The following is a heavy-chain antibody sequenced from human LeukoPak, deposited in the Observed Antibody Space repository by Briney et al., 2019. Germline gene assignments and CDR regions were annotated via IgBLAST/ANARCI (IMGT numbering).Heavy chain of an antibody. V-gene: IGHV4-59*01. CDR3: ARYREGAITGFDY. D-gene: IGHD1-26*01. CDR1: GGSINNYY. Sequence: SETLSLTCIVSGGSINNYYWSWLRQSPGKGLEWIGFISYSGSTKHNPSLKSRVTMSLDTSKNQFSLKLSSVSAADTAVYYCARYREGAITGFDYWGQGTLVTVSS. J-gene: IGHJ4*02. CDR2: ISYSGST.